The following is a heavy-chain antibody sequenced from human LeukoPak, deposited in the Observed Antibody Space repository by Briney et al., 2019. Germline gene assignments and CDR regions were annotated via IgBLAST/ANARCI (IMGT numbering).Heavy chain of an antibody. D-gene: IGHD3-22*01. J-gene: IGHJ4*02. CDR3: ARDERYDSTGYPFDY. Sequence: ASVKVSCKASGYTFTCYFIHWVRQAPGQGLEWMGWINPNNGGTNYAQKFQGRGTMTRDTAISTAYMELSRLRSDDTAVYYCARDERYDSTGYPFDYWGQGTLVTVSS. V-gene: IGHV1-2*02. CDR1: GYTFTCYF. CDR2: INPNNGGT.